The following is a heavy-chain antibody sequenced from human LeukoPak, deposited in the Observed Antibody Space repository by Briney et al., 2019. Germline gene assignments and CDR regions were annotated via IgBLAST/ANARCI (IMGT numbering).Heavy chain of an antibody. CDR1: GGSISSGSISSYY. J-gene: IGHJ4*02. V-gene: IGHV4-61*01. D-gene: IGHD1-26*01. CDR3: ATMSGTYYKFDC. Sequence: SETLSLTCTVSGGSISSGSISSYYWSWIRQPPGKGLEWIGYIYYSGSTNYNPSLKSRVTISVDTSKNQFSLKLSSVTAADTAVYYCATMSGTYYKFDCWDQGTLVTVSS. CDR2: IYYSGST.